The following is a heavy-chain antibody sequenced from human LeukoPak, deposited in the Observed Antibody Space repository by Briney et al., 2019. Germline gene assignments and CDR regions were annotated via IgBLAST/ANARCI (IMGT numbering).Heavy chain of an antibody. CDR3: ARGWGTLEATFDY. V-gene: IGHV1-18*01. Sequence: ASXKVSCKASGYTFTSYGISWVRQAPGQGREGMGWRSAYNGNTNYAQKLQGRGTITTDTSTSTAYMELRSLRSDDTAVYYCARGWGTLEATFDYWGQGTLVTVSS. CDR2: RSAYNGNT. D-gene: IGHD3-16*01. CDR1: GYTFTSYG. J-gene: IGHJ4*02.